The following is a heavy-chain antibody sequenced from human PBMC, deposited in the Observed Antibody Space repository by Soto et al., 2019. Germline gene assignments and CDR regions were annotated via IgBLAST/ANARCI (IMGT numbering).Heavy chain of an antibody. D-gene: IGHD3-9*01. CDR2: IYYSGST. CDR1: GGSISSYY. Sequence: QVQLQESGPGLVKPSETLSLTCTVSGGSISSYYWSWIRQPPGKGLEWIGYIYYSGSTNYNPSLKSRVTISVDTCKNQFSLTLSSVTAADTAVYYCAGERYYDILTGYYMLGYWGRGTLVTVSS. V-gene: IGHV4-59*01. CDR3: AGERYYDILTGYYMLGY. J-gene: IGHJ4*02.